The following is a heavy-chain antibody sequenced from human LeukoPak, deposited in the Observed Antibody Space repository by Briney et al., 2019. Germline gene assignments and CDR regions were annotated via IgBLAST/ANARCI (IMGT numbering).Heavy chain of an antibody. V-gene: IGHV4-34*01. J-gene: IGHJ5*02. Sequence: SETLSLTCAVYGGSFSGYYWSWIRQPPGKRLEWIGEINHSGSTNYNPSLKSRVTISVDTSKNQFSLKLSSVTAADTAVYYCARARRITMVRWFDPWGQGTLVTVSS. CDR3: ARARRITMVRWFDP. D-gene: IGHD3-10*01. CDR1: GGSFSGYY. CDR2: INHSGST.